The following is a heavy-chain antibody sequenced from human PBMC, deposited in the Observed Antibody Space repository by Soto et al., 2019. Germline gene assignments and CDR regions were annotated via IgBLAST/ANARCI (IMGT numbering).Heavy chain of an antibody. Sequence: SETLSLTCAVYGGSFSGYYWSWIRQPPGKGLEWIGEINHSGSTNYNPSLKSRVTISVDTSKNQFSLKLSSVTAADTAVYYCASVTGTFNLFDPWGQGTLVTVSS. CDR3: ASVTGTFNLFDP. CDR2: INHSGST. D-gene: IGHD1-7*01. V-gene: IGHV4-34*01. CDR1: GGSFSGYY. J-gene: IGHJ5*02.